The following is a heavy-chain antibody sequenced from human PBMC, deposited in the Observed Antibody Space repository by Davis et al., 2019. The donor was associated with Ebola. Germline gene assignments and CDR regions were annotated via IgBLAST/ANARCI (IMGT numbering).Heavy chain of an antibody. CDR3: AREEGYCSGGSCYSGHFDY. Sequence: SETLSLTCAVYGGSFSGYYWSWIRQPPGKGLEWIGEINHSGSTNYNPSLKSRVTISVDTSKNQFSLKLSSVTAADTAVYYCAREEGYCSGGSCYSGHFDYWGQGTLVTVSS. D-gene: IGHD2-15*01. J-gene: IGHJ4*02. CDR1: GGSFSGYY. CDR2: INHSGST. V-gene: IGHV4-34*01.